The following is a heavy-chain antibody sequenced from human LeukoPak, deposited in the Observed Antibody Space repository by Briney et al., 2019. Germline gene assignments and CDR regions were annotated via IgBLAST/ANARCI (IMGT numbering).Heavy chain of an antibody. CDR1: GFTFSDYY. J-gene: IGHJ6*02. D-gene: IGHD3-10*01. CDR3: ARDGMVRGVRYYYYGMDV. V-gene: IGHV3-53*01. CDR2: IYSGGST. Sequence: GGSLRLSCAASGFTFSDYYMSWIRQAPGKGLEWVSVIYSGGSTYYADSVKGRFTISRDNSKNTLYLQMNSLRAEDTAVYYCARDGMVRGVRYYYYGMDVWGQGTTVTVSS.